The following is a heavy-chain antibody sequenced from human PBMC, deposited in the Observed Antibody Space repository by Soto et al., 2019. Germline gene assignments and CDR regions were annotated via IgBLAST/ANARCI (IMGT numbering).Heavy chain of an antibody. J-gene: IGHJ4*02. CDR3: ARDAPGEAPY. CDR1: GGSITNGDYY. CDR2: INYRGTT. V-gene: IGHV4-30-4*08. D-gene: IGHD2-8*01. Sequence: QVQLQESGPGLVRPSQTLSLTCTVSGGSITNGDYYWNWIRQHPGKGLEWIGYINYRGTTFYNXXXXXXVXXXXXXXXXXXXXXXXXXXXADTAVYFCARDAPGEAPYWGQGTLVTVXS.